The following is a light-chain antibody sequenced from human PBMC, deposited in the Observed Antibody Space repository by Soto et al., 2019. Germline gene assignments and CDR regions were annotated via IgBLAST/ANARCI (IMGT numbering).Light chain of an antibody. CDR3: MQALQTAWT. V-gene: IGKV2-28*01. Sequence: DIILTQSPLSLPVTPGEPASISCRSSQSLPQINGYDYLDWYLQKPGQSPQLLIYLGSNRSSGVPDRFSGSGSGTDFTLKISRVEAEDVGVYYCMQALQTAWTFGQGTKVDIK. CDR1: QSLPQINGYDY. CDR2: LGS. J-gene: IGKJ1*01.